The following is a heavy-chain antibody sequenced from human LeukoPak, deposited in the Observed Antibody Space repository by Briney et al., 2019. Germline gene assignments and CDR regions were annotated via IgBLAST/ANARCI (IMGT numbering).Heavy chain of an antibody. J-gene: IGHJ4*02. Sequence: SETLSLTCSVSGGSISSYYWSWIRQPAGKGLEWIGRIYTTGSTDYNPPLKSRVTMSVDTSKNQFSLNLSSVTTADTAVYYCARDVRGWSGFDYWGQGTLVTVSS. CDR1: GGSISSYY. CDR2: IYTTGST. CDR3: ARDVRGWSGFDY. V-gene: IGHV4-4*07. D-gene: IGHD3-3*01.